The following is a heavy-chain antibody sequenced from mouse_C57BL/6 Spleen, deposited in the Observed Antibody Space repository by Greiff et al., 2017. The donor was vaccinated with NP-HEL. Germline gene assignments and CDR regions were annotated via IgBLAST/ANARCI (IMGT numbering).Heavy chain of an antibody. Sequence: VKLMESGAELVKPGASVKISCKASGYAFSSYWMNWVKQRPGKGLEWIGQIYPGDGDTNYNGKFKGKATLTADKSSSTAYMQLSSLTSEDSAVYFCARSNYYGSSDYAMDYWGQGTSVTVSS. CDR2: IYPGDGDT. D-gene: IGHD1-1*01. CDR3: ARSNYYGSSDYAMDY. J-gene: IGHJ4*01. V-gene: IGHV1-80*01. CDR1: GYAFSSYW.